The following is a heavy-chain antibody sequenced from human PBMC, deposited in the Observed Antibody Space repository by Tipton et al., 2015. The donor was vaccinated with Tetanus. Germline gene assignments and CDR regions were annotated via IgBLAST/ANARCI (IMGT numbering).Heavy chain of an antibody. V-gene: IGHV4-39*07. D-gene: IGHD3-10*01. CDR2: INHSGST. J-gene: IGHJ5*02. CDR3: ARGRGFDP. Sequence: TLSLTCTVSGGSISSSSYYWGWIRQPPGKGLEWIGEINHSGSTNYNPSLKSRVTISVDTSKNQFSLKLSSVTAADTAVYYCARGRGFDPWGQGTLVTVSS. CDR1: GGSISSSSYY.